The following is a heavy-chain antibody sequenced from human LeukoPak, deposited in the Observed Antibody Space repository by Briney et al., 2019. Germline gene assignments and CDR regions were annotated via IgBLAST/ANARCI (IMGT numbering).Heavy chain of an antibody. CDR3: ARGRPHGNDY. V-gene: IGHV3-74*01. CDR1: GFTFSSYW. CDR2: IASGGSST. Sequence: GGSLRLSCAASGFTFSSYWMNWVRQAPGKGLVWVSRIASGGSSTTYADSVKGRFSISRDNAKDTLYLQMNSLRVEDTAVYYCARGRPHGNDYWGQGTLVTVSS. J-gene: IGHJ4*02. D-gene: IGHD4-23*01.